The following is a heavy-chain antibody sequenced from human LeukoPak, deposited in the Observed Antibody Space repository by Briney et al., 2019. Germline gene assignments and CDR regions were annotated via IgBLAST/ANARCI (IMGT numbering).Heavy chain of an antibody. CDR1: GNYW. CDR2: INSDGSWT. CDR3: VSFYETY. V-gene: IGHV3-74*01. Sequence: QSGGPLRLSCAASGNYWMHWVRQAPGKGLVWVSHINSDGSWTSYADSVKGRFTISKDNAKNTVYLQMNSLRAEDTAVYYCVSFYETYWGRGPLVTVSS. J-gene: IGHJ4*02. D-gene: IGHD2/OR15-2a*01.